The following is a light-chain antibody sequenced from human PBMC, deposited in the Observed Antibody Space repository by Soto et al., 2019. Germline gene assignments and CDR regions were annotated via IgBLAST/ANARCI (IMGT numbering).Light chain of an antibody. V-gene: IGKV3-15*01. CDR1: QSVSSN. J-gene: IGKJ1*01. CDR2: GAS. Sequence: IVMPKYTATLSVSPGERATLSCRASQSVSSNLAWYQQKPGQAPRLLIYGASTRATGIPARFSGSGSGTEFTLTISSLQSEDFAVYYCQQYNNWPRTFGQGTKVDIK. CDR3: QQYNNWPRT.